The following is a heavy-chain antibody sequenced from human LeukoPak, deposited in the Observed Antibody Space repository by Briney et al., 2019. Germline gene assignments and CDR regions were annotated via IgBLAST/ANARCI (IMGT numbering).Heavy chain of an antibody. D-gene: IGHD6-19*01. CDR2: IYHSGST. J-gene: IGHJ5*02. CDR3: ARAPVLSGPIDGWFDP. Sequence: SGTLSLTCAVSGGSISSSNWWSWVRQPPGKGLEWIGEIYHSGSTNYNPSLKSRVTISVDKSKNQFSLKLSSVTAADTAVYYCARAPVLSGPIDGWFDPWGQGTLVTVSS. CDR1: GGSISSSNW. V-gene: IGHV4-4*02.